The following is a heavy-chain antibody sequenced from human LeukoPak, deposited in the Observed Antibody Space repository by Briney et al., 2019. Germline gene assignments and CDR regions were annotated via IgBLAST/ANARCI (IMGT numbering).Heavy chain of an antibody. J-gene: IGHJ4*02. D-gene: IGHD4-23*01. CDR3: ASGYGGAGLFDY. CDR2: MNPNSGNT. V-gene: IGHV1-8*01. Sequence: ASVKVSCKASGYTFTSYDINWVRQATGQGLEWMGWMNPNSGNTGYAQKFQGRVTMTRNTSISTAYMELSSLRPEDTAVYYCASGYGGAGLFDYWGQGTLVTVSS. CDR1: GYTFTSYD.